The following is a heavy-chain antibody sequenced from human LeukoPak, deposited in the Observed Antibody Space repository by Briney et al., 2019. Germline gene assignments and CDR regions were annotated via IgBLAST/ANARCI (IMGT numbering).Heavy chain of an antibody. D-gene: IGHD6-13*01. Sequence: PGEPLRLSCAASGFSFSEYNMQWLRQTPGKGLEWMGIILSDGKRDYYADSVKGRFTISRDNSKNTLYLHMNSLREDDTAVYYCAKGLHASSWYAGSWGRGTLVTVSS. J-gene: IGHJ5*02. CDR2: ILSDGKRD. CDR1: GFSFSEYN. CDR3: AKGLHASSWYAGS. V-gene: IGHV3-30*18.